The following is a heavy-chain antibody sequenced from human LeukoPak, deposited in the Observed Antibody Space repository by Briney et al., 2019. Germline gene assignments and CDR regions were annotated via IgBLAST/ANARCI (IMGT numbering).Heavy chain of an antibody. J-gene: IGHJ4*02. V-gene: IGHV3-23*01. CDR1: GFTFSSYA. CDR2: ISGSGGST. Sequence: GGSLRLSCVASGFTFSSYAMSWVRQAPGKGLEWVSAISGSGGSTYYADSVRGRFTISRDNSKNTLYLQMNSLRAEDTAVYYCAKDLVGAPDYWGQGTLVTVSS. D-gene: IGHD1-26*01. CDR3: AKDLVGAPDY.